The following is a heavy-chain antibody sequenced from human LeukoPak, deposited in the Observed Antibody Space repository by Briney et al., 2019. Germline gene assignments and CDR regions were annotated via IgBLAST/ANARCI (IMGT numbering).Heavy chain of an antibody. CDR1: GGSISSYY. CDR2: IYYSGST. Sequence: SETLSLTCTVSGGSISSYYWSWIRQPPGKGLEWIGYIYYSGSTNYNPSLKSRVTISVDTSKNQFSLKLSSVTAADTAVYYCARRGPDYGDYGINFDYWGQGTLVTVSS. V-gene: IGHV4-59*08. D-gene: IGHD4-17*01. CDR3: ARRGPDYGDYGINFDY. J-gene: IGHJ4*02.